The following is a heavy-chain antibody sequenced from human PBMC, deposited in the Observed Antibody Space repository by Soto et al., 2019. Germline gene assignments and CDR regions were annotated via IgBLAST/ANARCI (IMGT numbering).Heavy chain of an antibody. CDR1: GFSFSTYW. Sequence: EVQLVESGGDLVQPGGSPRLSCAASGFSFSTYWMSWVRQAPGKGLEWIANIKQNGSEKYYVDSVKGRFTISRDNARNSLYLQMNSLRAEDTAVYFCAFGGNFFNYWGQGTLVTVS. CDR3: AFGGNFFNY. CDR2: IKQNGSEK. J-gene: IGHJ4*02. D-gene: IGHD3-10*01. V-gene: IGHV3-7*01.